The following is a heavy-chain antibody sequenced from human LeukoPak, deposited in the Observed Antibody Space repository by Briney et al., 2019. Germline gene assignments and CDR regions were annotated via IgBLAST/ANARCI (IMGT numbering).Heavy chain of an antibody. CDR1: GFTFSTYA. CDR2: ISTNGGST. CDR3: VKKMTPGIAVAGHFDY. D-gene: IGHD6-19*01. V-gene: IGHV3-64D*06. J-gene: IGHJ4*02. Sequence: GGSLRLSCSASGFTFSTYAMHWVRQAPGKGLECVSAISTNGGSTYYADSVKGRFTISRDNSKNTLFLQVSSLRAEDTAVYYCVKKMTPGIAVAGHFDYWGQGTLVTVSS.